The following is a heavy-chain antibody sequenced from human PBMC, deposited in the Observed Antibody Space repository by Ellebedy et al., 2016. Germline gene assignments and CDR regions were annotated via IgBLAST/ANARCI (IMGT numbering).Heavy chain of an antibody. J-gene: IGHJ3*01. D-gene: IGHD2-2*01. CDR3: AKEDSTWQHAFDL. CDR2: VSSDGGTT. Sequence: GGSLRLSXVASGFTFSHYGMHWVRQAPGKGLEWVAVVSSDGGTTYYADSVKGRFTISRDNSKNTVYLQMNSLRGEDTAVFSCAKEDSTWQHAFDLWGQGTMVTVSS. V-gene: IGHV3-30*18. CDR1: GFTFSHYG.